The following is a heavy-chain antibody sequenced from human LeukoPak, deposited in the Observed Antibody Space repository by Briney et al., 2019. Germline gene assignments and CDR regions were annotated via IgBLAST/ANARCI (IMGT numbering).Heavy chain of an antibody. CDR1: GGSISSYY. CDR2: IYYSGST. V-gene: IGHV4-59*01. D-gene: IGHD2-2*01. J-gene: IGHJ5*02. CDR3: AGSTWGYQLLFRFDP. Sequence: SETLSLTCTVSGGSISSYYWSWIRQPPVKGLEWIGYIYYSGSTNYNPSLKSRVTISVDTSKNQFSLKLSSVTAADTAVYYCAGSTWGYQLLFRFDPWGQGTLVTVSS.